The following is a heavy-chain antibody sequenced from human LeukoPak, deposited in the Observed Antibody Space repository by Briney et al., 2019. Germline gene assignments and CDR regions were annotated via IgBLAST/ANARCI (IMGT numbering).Heavy chain of an antibody. CDR1: GGSISSYY. J-gene: IGHJ3*02. V-gene: IGHV4-59*06. Sequence: PSETLSLTCTVSGGSISSYYWSWIRQHPGKGLEWIGYIYYSGSTYYNPSLKSRVTISVDTSKNQFSLKLSSVTAADTAVYYCASCSSYDAFDIWGQGIMVTVSS. CDR3: ASCSSYDAFDI. CDR2: IYYSGST. D-gene: IGHD2-2*01.